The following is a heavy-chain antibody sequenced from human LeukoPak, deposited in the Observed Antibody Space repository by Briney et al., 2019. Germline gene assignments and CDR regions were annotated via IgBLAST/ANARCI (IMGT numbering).Heavy chain of an antibody. V-gene: IGHV3-9*03. CDR1: GFTFSSYS. CDR2: ISWNSGSI. J-gene: IGHJ4*02. D-gene: IGHD6-13*01. CDR3: AKDMGSSWYIVRLDY. Sequence: QPGGSLRLSCAASGFTFSSYSMNWVRQAPGKGLEWVSGISWNSGSIGYADSVKGRFTISRDNAKNSLYLQMNSLRAEDMALYYCAKDMGSSWYIVRLDYWGQGTLDTVSS.